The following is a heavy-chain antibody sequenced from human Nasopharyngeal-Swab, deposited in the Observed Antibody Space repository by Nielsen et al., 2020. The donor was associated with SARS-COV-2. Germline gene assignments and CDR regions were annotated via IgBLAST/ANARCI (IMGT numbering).Heavy chain of an antibody. CDR3: ARHWHFWSGYYWKYDREG. J-gene: IGHJ6*03. D-gene: IGHD3-3*02. V-gene: IGHV4-39*01. CDR2: IYYSGST. Sequence: WIRQPPGKGLEWIGSIYYSGSTYYNPSLKSRVTISVDTSKNQFSLKLSSVTAADTAVYYCARHWHFWSGYYWKYDREGWGKG.